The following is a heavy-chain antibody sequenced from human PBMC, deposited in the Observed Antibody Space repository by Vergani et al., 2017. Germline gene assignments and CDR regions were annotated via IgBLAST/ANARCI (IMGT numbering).Heavy chain of an antibody. Sequence: EVQLVESGGGLVQPGGSLRLSCSASGFTFNSYAMHWVRQAPGKGLEYVSAISSNGGSTYYADSVKGRFTSARDNSKNTLYRQMSSLRAEDTAVYYCVKDRSGSPCWDAFDVWGQGTMVTVSS. CDR2: ISSNGGST. V-gene: IGHV3-64D*06. J-gene: IGHJ3*01. CDR3: VKDRSGSPCWDAFDV. D-gene: IGHD1-26*01. CDR1: GFTFNSYA.